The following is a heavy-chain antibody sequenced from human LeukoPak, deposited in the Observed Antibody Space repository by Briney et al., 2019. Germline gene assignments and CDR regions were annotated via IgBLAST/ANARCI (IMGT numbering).Heavy chain of an antibody. CDR2: IYYRKNT. CDR3: ASPRGFSYGYFDY. J-gene: IGHJ4*02. Sequence: SETLSLTCTVSGGSISSSSAYWGWIRQPPGKGLEWIGSIYYRKNTYYNPSLKSRVAISADTSKNQFSLTLGSVSATDTAVYYCASPRGFSYGYFDYWGQGTLVTVSS. D-gene: IGHD5-18*01. CDR1: GGSISSSSAY. V-gene: IGHV4-39*01.